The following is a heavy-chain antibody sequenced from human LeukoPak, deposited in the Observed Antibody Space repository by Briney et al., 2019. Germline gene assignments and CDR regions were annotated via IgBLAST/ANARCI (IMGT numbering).Heavy chain of an antibody. CDR2: INQGGSDK. CDR3: TRDRSRAEDD. CDR1: GFTFSGHW. D-gene: IGHD1-14*01. J-gene: IGHJ4*02. V-gene: IGHV3-7*01. Sequence: PGGSLRLSCAASGFTFSGHWMSWVRQARGQGLEWVANINQGGSDKYYVDSVKGRFTISRDNANNLLYLQMNSLRGEDTAVYYCTRDRSRAEDDWGQGTLVTVSS.